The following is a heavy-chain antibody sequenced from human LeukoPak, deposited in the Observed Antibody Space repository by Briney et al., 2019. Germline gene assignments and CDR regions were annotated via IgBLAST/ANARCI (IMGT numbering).Heavy chain of an antibody. Sequence: PSETLSLTCTVSGGSIGSYYWSWIRQPPGKGLEWIGYIYYSGSTNYNPSLKSRVTISVDTSKNQFSLKLSSVTAADTAVYYCAGTQYSSSAGYYYYMDVWGKGTTVTVSS. J-gene: IGHJ6*03. CDR1: GGSIGSYY. CDR3: AGTQYSSSAGYYYYMDV. D-gene: IGHD6-6*01. V-gene: IGHV4-59*01. CDR2: IYYSGST.